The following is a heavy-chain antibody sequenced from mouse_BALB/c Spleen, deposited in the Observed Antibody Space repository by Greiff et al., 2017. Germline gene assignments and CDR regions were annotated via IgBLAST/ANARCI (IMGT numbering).Heavy chain of an antibody. D-gene: IGHD2-10*01. CDR1: GYTFTDYW. J-gene: IGHJ4*01. Sequence: VQLQQPGAELVMPGASVKMSCKASGYTFTDYWMHWVKQRPGQGLEWIGAIDTSDSYTSYNQKFKGKATLTVDESSSTAYMQLSSLTSEDSAVYYCATYYGNYLYYAMDYWGQGTSVTVSS. CDR2: IDTSDSYT. V-gene: IGHV1-69*01. CDR3: ATYYGNYLYYAMDY.